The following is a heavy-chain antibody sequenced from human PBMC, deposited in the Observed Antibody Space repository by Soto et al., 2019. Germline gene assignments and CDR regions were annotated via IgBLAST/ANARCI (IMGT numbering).Heavy chain of an antibody. V-gene: IGHV1-8*01. Sequence: QVQLVQSGAEVKKPGASVKVSCKASGYTFTSYDINRVRQATGQGLEWMGWMNPNSANTGYAQKFQGRVTMTSNTSISTAYMELSSLRSDDTAVYYCAREGVRGMDVWGQGTTVTVSS. CDR2: MNPNSANT. CDR3: AREGVRGMDV. CDR1: GYTFTSYD. D-gene: IGHD3-16*01. J-gene: IGHJ6*02.